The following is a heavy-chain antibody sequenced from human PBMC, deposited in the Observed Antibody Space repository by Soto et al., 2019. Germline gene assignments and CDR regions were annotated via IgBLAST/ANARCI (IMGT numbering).Heavy chain of an antibody. CDR2: ISGSGGST. J-gene: IGHJ6*03. Sequence: GGSLRLSCAASGFTFSSYAMSWVRQAPGKGLEWVSAISGSGGSTYYADSVKGRFTISRDNSKNTLYLQMNSLRAEDTAVYYCAKESELRFLEWLLYCYMDVWGKGTTVTVSS. CDR3: AKESELRFLEWLLYCYMDV. D-gene: IGHD3-3*01. V-gene: IGHV3-23*01. CDR1: GFTFSSYA.